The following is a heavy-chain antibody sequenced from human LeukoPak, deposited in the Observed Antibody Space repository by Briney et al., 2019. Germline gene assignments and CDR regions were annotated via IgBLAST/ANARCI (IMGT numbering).Heavy chain of an antibody. Sequence: PGGSLRLSCAASGFSFSSHVMHWVRQAPGKGLEWVSGLSGSGGDTYYADSVKGRSTISRDNSKNTLNLQINSLRAEDTALYYCAKDQNYESSGYYGGFDYWGQGTLVTVSS. V-gene: IGHV3-23*01. CDR3: AKDQNYESSGYYGGFDY. CDR1: GFSFSSHV. J-gene: IGHJ4*02. CDR2: LSGSGGDT. D-gene: IGHD3-22*01.